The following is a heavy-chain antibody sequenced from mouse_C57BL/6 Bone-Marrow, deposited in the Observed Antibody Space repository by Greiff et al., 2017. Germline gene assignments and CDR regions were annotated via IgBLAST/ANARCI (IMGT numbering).Heavy chain of an antibody. V-gene: IGHV5-17*01. Sequence: EVKLVESGGGLVQPGGSLQLSCAASGFTFSDYGMHWVRQAPEKGLEWVAYISSGSSTIYYADTVKGRFTISRDNAKNTLFLQMTSLRSEDTAMYYCAKEYYYGMDYWRQATSVTVST. CDR2: ISSGSSTI. CDR3: AKEYYYGMDY. CDR1: GFTFSDYG. J-gene: IGHJ4*01.